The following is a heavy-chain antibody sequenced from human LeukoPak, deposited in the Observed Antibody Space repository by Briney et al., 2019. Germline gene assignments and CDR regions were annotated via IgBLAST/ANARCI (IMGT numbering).Heavy chain of an antibody. CDR1: GYSFTSYW. Sequence: GESLKISCKGSGYSFTSYWIGWVRQMPGKGLEWMGIIYPGDSDTRYSPSFQGQVTISADKSISTAYLQWSSLKASDTAMYYCARQGLHCSGGSCYTDYWGRGTLVTVSS. J-gene: IGHJ4*02. V-gene: IGHV5-51*01. CDR3: ARQGLHCSGGSCYTDY. CDR2: IYPGDSDT. D-gene: IGHD2-15*01.